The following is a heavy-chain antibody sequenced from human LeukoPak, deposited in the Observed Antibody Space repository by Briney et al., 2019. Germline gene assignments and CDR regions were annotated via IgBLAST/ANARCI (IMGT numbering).Heavy chain of an antibody. Sequence: GGSLRLSCAASGFTFSSYGMHWVRQAPGKGLGWVAVISYDGSNKYYADSVKGRFTISRDNSKNTLYLQMNSLRAEDTAVYYCAKDRGTSCFYWGQGTLVTVSS. CDR3: AKDRGTSCFY. CDR1: GFTFSSYG. V-gene: IGHV3-30*18. CDR2: ISYDGSNK. J-gene: IGHJ4*02. D-gene: IGHD2-2*01.